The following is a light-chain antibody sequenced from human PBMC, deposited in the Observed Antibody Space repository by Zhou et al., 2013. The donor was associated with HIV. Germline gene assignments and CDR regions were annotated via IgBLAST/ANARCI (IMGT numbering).Light chain of an antibody. CDR3: QNYRPGTRT. CDR1: QGIGDF. Sequence: DIQMTQSPSSLSASVGDRVTIACRASQGIGDFLAWYQQKPGNVPNVLIYGTSTLHSGVSSRFSGSGSGTDFTLTISDLQPEDVGTYYCQNYRPGTRTFGPGTKVEV. V-gene: IGKV1-27*01. CDR2: GTS. J-gene: IGKJ1*01.